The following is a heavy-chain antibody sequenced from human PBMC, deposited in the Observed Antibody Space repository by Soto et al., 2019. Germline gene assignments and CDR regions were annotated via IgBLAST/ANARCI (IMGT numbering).Heavy chain of an antibody. D-gene: IGHD2-15*01. CDR2: IKQDGSEK. CDR3: ARARVVVVAAYDYYYYGMDA. CDR1: GFTFSSYW. V-gene: IGHV3-7*05. J-gene: IGHJ6*02. Sequence: GGSLRLSCAASGFTFSSYWMSWVRQAPGKGLEWVANIKQDGSEKYYVDSVKGRFTISRDNAKNSLYLQMNSLRAEDTAVYYCARARVVVVAAYDYYYYGMDAWGQGTTVTVSS.